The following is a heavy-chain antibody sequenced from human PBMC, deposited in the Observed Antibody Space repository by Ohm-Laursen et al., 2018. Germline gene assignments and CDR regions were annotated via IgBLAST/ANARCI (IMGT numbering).Heavy chain of an antibody. D-gene: IGHD6-13*01. CDR2: INQDGSET. CDR3: ARFLVAAAGTGFDY. CDR1: GFTFSSYW. J-gene: IGHJ4*02. Sequence: SLRLSCAASGFTFSSYWMSWVRQAPGKGLEWVANINQDGSETYYVDSLKGRFTISRDNAKNSLYLQMNSLRAEDTAVFYCARFLVAAAGTGFDYWGQGTLVTVSS. V-gene: IGHV3-7*01.